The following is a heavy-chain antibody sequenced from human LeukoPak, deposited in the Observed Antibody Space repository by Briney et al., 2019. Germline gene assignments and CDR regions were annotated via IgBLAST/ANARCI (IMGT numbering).Heavy chain of an antibody. CDR1: GFSFSKYA. CDR3: AGEKFDI. CDR2: ISKDGSMR. J-gene: IGHJ3*02. Sequence: PGRSLRLSCAASGFSFSKYAMDWVRQAPGKGLEWVAIISKDGSMRYYADSVRGRFTASRDNSNNTLSLQMNSLKSEDTAVYYCAGEKFDIWGQGTMVTVSA. V-gene: IGHV3-30*04.